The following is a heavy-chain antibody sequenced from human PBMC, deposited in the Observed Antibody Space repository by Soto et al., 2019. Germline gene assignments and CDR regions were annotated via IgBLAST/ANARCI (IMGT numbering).Heavy chain of an antibody. D-gene: IGHD2-15*01. Sequence: GGSLRLSCAASGFTFSSYSMNWVGQAPGKGLEWVSSISSSSSYIYYADSVKGRFTISRDNAKNSLYLQMNSLRAEDTAVYYCARDRLKWDKLGYCSGGSCNAGGYWGQGTLVTVSS. CDR1: GFTFSSYS. V-gene: IGHV3-21*01. CDR2: ISSSSSYI. CDR3: ARDRLKWDKLGYCSGGSCNAGGY. J-gene: IGHJ4*02.